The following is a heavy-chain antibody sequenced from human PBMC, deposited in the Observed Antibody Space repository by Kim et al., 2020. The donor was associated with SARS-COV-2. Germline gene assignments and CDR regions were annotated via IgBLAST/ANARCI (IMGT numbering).Heavy chain of an antibody. D-gene: IGHD6-19*01. V-gene: IGHV3-30*04. Sequence: GGSLRLSCAASGFTFSSYAMHWVRQAPGKGLEWVAVISYDGGNKYYGDSVKGRFTISRDNSKNTLYLQMNSLRAEDTAVYYCASPVAVAGPSYYYYGMDVWGQGTTVTVSS. CDR2: ISYDGGNK. J-gene: IGHJ6*02. CDR3: ASPVAVAGPSYYYYGMDV. CDR1: GFTFSSYA.